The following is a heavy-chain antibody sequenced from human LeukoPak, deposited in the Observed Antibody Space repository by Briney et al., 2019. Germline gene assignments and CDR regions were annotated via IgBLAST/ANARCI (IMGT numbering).Heavy chain of an antibody. CDR2: IYYSGST. CDR3: ARGYDSSGPSPFDY. CDR1: GGSISSYY. D-gene: IGHD3-22*01. J-gene: IGHJ4*02. V-gene: IGHV4-59*01. Sequence: PSETLSLTCTVSGGSISSYYRSWIRQPPGKGLEWIGYIYYSGSTNYNPSLKSRVTISVDTSKNQFSLKLSSVTAADTAVYYCARGYDSSGPSPFDYWGQGTLVTVSS.